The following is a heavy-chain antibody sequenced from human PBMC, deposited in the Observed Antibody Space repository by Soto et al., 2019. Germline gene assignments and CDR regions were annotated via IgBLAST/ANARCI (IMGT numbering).Heavy chain of an antibody. CDR3: ARASSSSSAADY. V-gene: IGHV4-31*03. D-gene: IGHD6-6*01. CDR1: GESISSGGYY. CDR2: IYDSESA. J-gene: IGHJ4*02. Sequence: QVQLQESGPGLVKPSQTLSLTCNVSGESISSGGYYWSWIRHHPRKGLEWIGYIYDSESAYYNPSLKSRFXXXMXXSKSHFAMRLSSVTDADTAVYYCARASSSSSAADYWGQGTLVTVSS.